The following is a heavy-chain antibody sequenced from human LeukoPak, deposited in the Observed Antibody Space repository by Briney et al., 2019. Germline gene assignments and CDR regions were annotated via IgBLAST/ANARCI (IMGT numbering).Heavy chain of an antibody. J-gene: IGHJ5*02. Sequence: PSETLSLTCSVSGGSISSNYWGWIRQPPGKGLEWIGYIFYSGNTNYNPSLKSRVTISVDTSKNLFSLKLSSVTAADTAVYYCARDLANNWFDPWGQGTLVTVSS. V-gene: IGHV4-59*01. CDR2: IFYSGNT. CDR3: ARDLANNWFDP. CDR1: GGSISSNY.